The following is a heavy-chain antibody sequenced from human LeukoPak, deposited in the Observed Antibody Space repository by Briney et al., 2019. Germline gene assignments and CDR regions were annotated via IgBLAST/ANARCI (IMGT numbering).Heavy chain of an antibody. CDR1: GFTFSDYY. V-gene: IGHV3-11*01. D-gene: IGHD4-17*01. Sequence: PGVPLRLSCAASGFTFSDYYMSWIRQAPGKGLEWVSYISSSGSTIYYADSVKGRFTISRDNAKNSLYLQMNSLRAEDTAVYYCARDHGHYGDSTPSSGWGQGTLVTVSS. J-gene: IGHJ4*02. CDR2: ISSSGSTI. CDR3: ARDHGHYGDSTPSSG.